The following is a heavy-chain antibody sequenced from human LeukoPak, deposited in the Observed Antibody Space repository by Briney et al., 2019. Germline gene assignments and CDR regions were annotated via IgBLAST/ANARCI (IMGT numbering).Heavy chain of an antibody. Sequence: GGSLRLSCEASGFTFSDYYMSWIRQAPGKGLEWVAYISSRGTLIYYADSVKGRFTISRDNAKNSLYLQMNSPRAEDTAVYYCARVVVVTDPYFDYWGQGTLVTVSS. V-gene: IGHV3-11*01. CDR3: ARVVVVTDPYFDY. CDR1: GFTFSDYY. D-gene: IGHD2-15*01. J-gene: IGHJ4*02. CDR2: ISSRGTLI.